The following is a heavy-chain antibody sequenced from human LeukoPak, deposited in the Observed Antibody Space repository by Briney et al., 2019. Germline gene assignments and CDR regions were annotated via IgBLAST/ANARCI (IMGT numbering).Heavy chain of an antibody. J-gene: IGHJ4*02. CDR3: ARETSMVRGVPGGY. Sequence: ASVKVSCKASGYTFTSYAMHWVRQAPGQRLEWMGWINAGNGNTKYSQKFQGRVTITRDTSASTAYMELSSLRSEDTAVYYCARETSMVRGVPGGYWGRGTLVTVSS. CDR1: GYTFTSYA. V-gene: IGHV1-3*01. D-gene: IGHD3-10*01. CDR2: INAGNGNT.